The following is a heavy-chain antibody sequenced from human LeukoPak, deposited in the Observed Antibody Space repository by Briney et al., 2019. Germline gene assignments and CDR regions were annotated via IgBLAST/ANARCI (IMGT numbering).Heavy chain of an antibody. CDR2: INAGNGNT. V-gene: IGHV1-3*01. CDR1: GYTFTSYA. J-gene: IGHJ5*02. Sequence: ASVKVSCKASGYTFTSYAMHWVRQAPGQRLEWMGWINAGNGNTKYSQKFQGRVTITRGTSASTAYMELSSLRSEDTAVYYCARGSPPFRGGSNWFDPWGQGTLVTVSS. CDR3: ARGSPPFRGGSNWFDP. D-gene: IGHD3-16*01.